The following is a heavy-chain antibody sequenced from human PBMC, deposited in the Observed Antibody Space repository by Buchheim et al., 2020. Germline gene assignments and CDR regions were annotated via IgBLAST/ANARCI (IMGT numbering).Heavy chain of an antibody. CDR2: ISYDGSNK. V-gene: IGHV3-30*04. J-gene: IGHJ3*02. CDR1: GFTFSSYA. Sequence: QVQLVESGGGVVQPGRSLRLSCAASGFTFSSYAMHWVRQAPGKGLEWVAVISYDGSNKYYADSVKGRFTISRDTSKNTLFLQMNSLRAEDTAAYYCVRVGVVVTTVDAFEIWGQGT. CDR3: VRVGVVVTTVDAFEI. D-gene: IGHD2-21*02.